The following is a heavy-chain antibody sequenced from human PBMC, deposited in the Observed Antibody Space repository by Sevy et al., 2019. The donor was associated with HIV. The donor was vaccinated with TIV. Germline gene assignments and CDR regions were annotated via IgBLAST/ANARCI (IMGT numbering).Heavy chain of an antibody. CDR1: GYSFTSYW. V-gene: IGHV5-51*01. CDR2: IYPGDSDT. J-gene: IGHJ4*02. Sequence: GESLKISCKGSGYSFTSYWIAWVRQMPGKGLELMGIIYPGDSDTRYSPSFQGQVTISADKSISTAYLQWSSLKASDTAMYYCARPIEGGDDWPGYFDYWGQGTLVTVSS. D-gene: IGHD2-21*02. CDR3: ARPIEGGDDWPGYFDY.